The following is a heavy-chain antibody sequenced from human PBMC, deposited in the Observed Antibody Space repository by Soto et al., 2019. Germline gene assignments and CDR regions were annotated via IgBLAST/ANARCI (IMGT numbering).Heavy chain of an antibody. Sequence: QVQLVQSGAEVKKPGASVKVSCKASGYTFTSYGISWVRQAPGQGLEWMGWISANNGNTNYAQKPQGRATMTTDTSTTTAYMQLRTLTSDDTAVYYCATYRVTSPLDYCGQVTLVTVSS. D-gene: IGHD2-21*01. J-gene: IGHJ4*02. CDR1: GYTFTSYG. V-gene: IGHV1-18*01. CDR2: ISANNGNT. CDR3: ATYRVTSPLDY.